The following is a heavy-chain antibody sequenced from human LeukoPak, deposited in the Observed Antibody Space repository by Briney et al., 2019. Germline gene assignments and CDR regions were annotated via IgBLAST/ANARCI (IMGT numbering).Heavy chain of an antibody. D-gene: IGHD2-15*01. CDR1: GFTFSSYD. CDR3: TKDIWPGGGYYYYYMDV. J-gene: IGHJ6*03. Sequence: GGSLRLSCAASGFTFSSYDMTWVRQAPGKGLEWVSSISGISDSTYYADSVKGRFTISRDNSKNTLYLQMSSLRGDDTAVYYCTKDIWPGGGYYYYYMDVWGRGNTVTVSS. V-gene: IGHV3-23*01. CDR2: ISGISDST.